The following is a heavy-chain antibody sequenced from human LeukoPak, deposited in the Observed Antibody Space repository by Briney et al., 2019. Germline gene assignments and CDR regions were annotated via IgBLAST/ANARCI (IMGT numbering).Heavy chain of an antibody. CDR3: ASTSGVLYYFDY. Sequence: GASVKVSCKASGYTFTSYYMHWVRQAPGQGLEWMGIINPSGGSTSYAQKFQGRVTMTRDTSTSTVYMELSSLRSEDTAVYYCASTSGVLYYFDYWGQGTLVTVSS. J-gene: IGHJ4*02. V-gene: IGHV1-46*01. CDR2: INPSGGST. CDR1: GYTFTSYY. D-gene: IGHD3-10*01.